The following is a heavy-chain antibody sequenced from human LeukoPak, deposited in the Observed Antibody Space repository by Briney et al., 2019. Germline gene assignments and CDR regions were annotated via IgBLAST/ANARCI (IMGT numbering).Heavy chain of an antibody. CDR3: ARNFHHITIFGVIISSFDY. D-gene: IGHD3-3*01. V-gene: IGHV4-61*02. J-gene: IGHJ4*02. Sequence: PSGTLSLTCTVSGGSISSGSYYWSWIRQPAGKGLEWIGRIYTSGSTNYNPSLKSRVTMSVDTSKNHFSLNLSSVTAADTAVYHCARNFHHITIFGVIISSFDYWGQGALVTVSS. CDR1: GGSISSGSYY. CDR2: IYTSGST.